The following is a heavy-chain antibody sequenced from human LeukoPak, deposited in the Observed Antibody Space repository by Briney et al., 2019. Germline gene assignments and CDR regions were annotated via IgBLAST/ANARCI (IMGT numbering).Heavy chain of an antibody. D-gene: IGHD2-21*02. Sequence: ASVKVSCKASGYTFTGYYMHWVRQAPGQRLEWMGWINPNSGGTNYAQKFQGRVTMTRDTSISTAYMELSRLRSDDTAVYYCASGAEYCGGDCYDKYYFDYWGQGTLVTVSS. CDR1: GYTFTGYY. CDR2: INPNSGGT. J-gene: IGHJ4*02. CDR3: ASGAEYCGGDCYDKYYFDY. V-gene: IGHV1-2*02.